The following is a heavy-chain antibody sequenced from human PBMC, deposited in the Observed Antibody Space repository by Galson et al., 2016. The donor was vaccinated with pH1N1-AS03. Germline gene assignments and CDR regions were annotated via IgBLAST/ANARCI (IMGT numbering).Heavy chain of an antibody. CDR2: IYYSGRT. D-gene: IGHD1-26*01. Sequence: ETLSLTCTVSGDSISSSNFYWAWIRQPPGKGLEWIGSIYYSGRTYYNPSLKSRVTMSLDTSKNQFSLKLSSVTAADTAVYFCARLSGSYYYYFDYWGQGTLVTVSS. CDR3: ARLSGSYYYYFDY. CDR1: GDSISSSNFY. J-gene: IGHJ4*02. V-gene: IGHV4-39*07.